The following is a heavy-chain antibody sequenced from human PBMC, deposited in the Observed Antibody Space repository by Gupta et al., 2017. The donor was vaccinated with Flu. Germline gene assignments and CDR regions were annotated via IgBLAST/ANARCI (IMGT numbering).Heavy chain of an antibody. Sequence: EVQVVESGGGLVQPGGSLRLSCAASGFIFSNYWMHWVRQAPGKGLVWVSRINSDGSSTDYADSVKGRFTISRDNAKNTLYLQMNSLRDEDTALYYCARDRRTGRQPEDWGQGTLVTVSS. CDR2: INSDGSST. V-gene: IGHV3-74*01. CDR3: ARDRRTGRQPED. CDR1: GFIFSNYW. J-gene: IGHJ4*02. D-gene: IGHD3-10*01.